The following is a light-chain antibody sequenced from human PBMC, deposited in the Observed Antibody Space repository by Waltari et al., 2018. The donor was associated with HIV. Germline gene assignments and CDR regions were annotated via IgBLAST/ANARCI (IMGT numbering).Light chain of an antibody. CDR2: YDS. V-gene: IGLV3-21*04. Sequence: SSLLTQIPSVSVAPGQTARITCRGNNIERKSAKWYKQKPGQAPLLVIYYDSDRPSGIPERFSGSNSGNTATLTISRVGDGDEADYYCQVWDSSSDHVLFGGGTRLTVL. CDR3: QVWDSSSDHVL. J-gene: IGLJ2*01. CDR1: NIERKS.